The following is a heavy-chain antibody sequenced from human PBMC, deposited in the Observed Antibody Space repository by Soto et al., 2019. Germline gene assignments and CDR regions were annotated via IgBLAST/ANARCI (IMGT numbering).Heavy chain of an antibody. CDR3: ARLTDLYIMFDF. CDR2: IYWDDDK. CDR1: GFTLSPSEVG. J-gene: IGHJ4*02. D-gene: IGHD3-16*01. V-gene: IGHV2-5*02. Sequence: SGPTPVNPTQTPTLTSTFSGFTLSPSEVGVGWTRQPPGKALELLGIIYWDDDKRYSPLLNKRLTITKDTSKSQVVLTMTNMDPVDTGTYYGARLTDLYIMFDFWGQGTQVTVSS.